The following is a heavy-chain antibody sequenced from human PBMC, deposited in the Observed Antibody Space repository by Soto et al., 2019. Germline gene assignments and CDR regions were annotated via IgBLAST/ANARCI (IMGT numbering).Heavy chain of an antibody. J-gene: IGHJ4*02. D-gene: IGHD6-19*01. CDR2: IYYSGST. CDR1: GGSISSSSYY. V-gene: IGHV4-39*01. CDR3: ASPVAGTSLFVY. Sequence: QLQLQESGPGLVKPSETLSLTCTVSGGSISSSSYYWGWIRQPPGKGLEWIGSIYYSGSTYYNPSLKSRVTISVDTSNNQFSLKLSSVTAADTAVYYCASPVAGTSLFVYWGQGTLVTVSS.